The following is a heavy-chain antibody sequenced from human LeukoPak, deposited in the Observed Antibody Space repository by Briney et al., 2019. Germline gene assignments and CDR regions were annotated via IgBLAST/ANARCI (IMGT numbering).Heavy chain of an antibody. D-gene: IGHD2-15*01. CDR1: GDSISTSNSY. Sequence: PSETLSLTCTVSGDSISTSNSYWGWIRQPSWKGLEWIGSIYYSGNTYYNASLKSRVTISVDTSKNQFSLKLSSVTAADTAVYYCARTTEGYCRGRSCYSYYYYMDVWGKGTTVTVSS. V-gene: IGHV4-39*07. CDR3: ARTTEGYCRGRSCYSYYYYMDV. CDR2: IYYSGNT. J-gene: IGHJ6*03.